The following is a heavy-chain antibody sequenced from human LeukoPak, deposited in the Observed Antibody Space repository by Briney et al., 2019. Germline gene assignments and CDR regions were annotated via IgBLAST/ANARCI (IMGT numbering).Heavy chain of an antibody. Sequence: PGGSLRLSCVTSGLNFTTYGMHWVRQAPGKGLDWVALIPNDGSNEYYADSVKGRFTISRDNSKNTLFLQMNGLRGEDTAVYYCAKNRRPTVTLYTSLDYWGQGTLVTVSS. CDR2: IPNDGSNE. V-gene: IGHV3-30*02. D-gene: IGHD4-17*01. CDR1: GLNFTTYG. CDR3: AKNRRPTVTLYTSLDY. J-gene: IGHJ4*02.